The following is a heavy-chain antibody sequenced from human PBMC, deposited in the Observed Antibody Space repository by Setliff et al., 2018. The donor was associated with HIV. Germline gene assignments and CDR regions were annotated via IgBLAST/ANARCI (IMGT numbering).Heavy chain of an antibody. J-gene: IGHJ5*02. D-gene: IGHD2-2*01. CDR1: GFTFSNAW. CDR3: ARDFGGYCSSMSCPGLFDP. V-gene: IGHV3-15*01. Sequence: GSLRLSCAASGFTFSNAWMSWVRQAPGKGLEWVGRIKSKTDGGTTDYAAPVKGRFTISRDNYKNTLYLQRKSLRAEDTAVYYCARDFGGYCSSMSCPGLFDPWGQGTLVTVSS. CDR2: IKSKTDGGTT.